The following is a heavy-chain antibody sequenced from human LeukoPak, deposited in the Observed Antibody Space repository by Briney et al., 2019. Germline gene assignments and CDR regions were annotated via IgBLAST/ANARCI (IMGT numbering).Heavy chain of an antibody. CDR3: AKVLSRLGELLMDQYFDY. D-gene: IGHD2-2*01. CDR1: GFTFSSYA. V-gene: IGHV3-23*01. Sequence: GGSLRLSCAASGFTFSSYAMSWVRQAPGKGLEWVSAISGSGGSTYYADSVKGRFTISRDNSKNTLYLQMNSLRAEDTAVYYCAKVLSRLGELLMDQYFDYSGQGTLVTVSS. CDR2: ISGSGGST. J-gene: IGHJ4*02.